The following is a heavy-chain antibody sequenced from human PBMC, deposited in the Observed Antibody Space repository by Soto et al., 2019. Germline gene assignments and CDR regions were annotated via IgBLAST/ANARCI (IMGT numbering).Heavy chain of an antibody. J-gene: IGHJ4*02. V-gene: IGHV4-4*02. CDR3: ARKEYGSGHFEF. D-gene: IGHD3-10*01. CDR2: AFHTGGT. Sequence: KSSETLSLTCAVSGGSISSINWWNWVRQAPGRGLEWIGEAFHTGGTNYNPSLKSRLTMSIDKSKNSFSLSLSSVTVADTAVYYCARKEYGSGHFEFWGQGIQVTVSS. CDR1: GGSISSINW.